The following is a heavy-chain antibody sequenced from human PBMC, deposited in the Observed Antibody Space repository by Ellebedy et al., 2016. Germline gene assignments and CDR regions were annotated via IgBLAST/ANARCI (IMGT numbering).Heavy chain of an antibody. V-gene: IGHV3-74*01. J-gene: IGHJ3*01. D-gene: IGHD2-8*02. CDR2: INRDGRIT. CDR3: ARPHTDAGPVHDAFDV. Sequence: GESLKISXAAFGFTFSDYWMHWVRQAPGKGLVWVSRINRDGRITSYADSVKGRFTISRDNSKNTLYLQMNSLRVEDTAVYYCARPHTDAGPVHDAFDVWGQGTVVTVSS. CDR1: GFTFSDYW.